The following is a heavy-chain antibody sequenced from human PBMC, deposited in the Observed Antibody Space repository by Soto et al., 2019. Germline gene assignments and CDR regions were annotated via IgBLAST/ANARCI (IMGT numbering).Heavy chain of an antibody. D-gene: IGHD3-9*01. CDR1: GFTFSSYA. CDR3: AKELFLHGYRPAAFDL. CDR2: ISGSGGST. V-gene: IGHV3-23*01. J-gene: IGHJ2*01. Sequence: EVQLLESGGGLVQPGGSLRLSCAASGFTFSSYAMSWVRQAPGKGLEWVSAISGSGGSTYYADSVKGRFTISRDNSKNSLYLQMNSLRAEDTAVYYCAKELFLHGYRPAAFDLWGRGTLVTVSS.